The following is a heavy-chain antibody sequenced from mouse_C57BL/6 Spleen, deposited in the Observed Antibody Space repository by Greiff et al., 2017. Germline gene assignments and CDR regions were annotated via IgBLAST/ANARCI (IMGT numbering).Heavy chain of an antibody. D-gene: IGHD1-1*01. V-gene: IGHV1-18*01. Sequence: VQLKQSGPELVKPGASVKIPCKASGYTFTDYNMDWVKQSHGKSLEWIGDINPNNGGTIYNQKFKGKATLTVDKSSSTAYMELRSLTSEDTAVYYCARSWGSSPFAYWGQGTLVTVSA. J-gene: IGHJ3*01. CDR1: GYTFTDYN. CDR3: ARSWGSSPFAY. CDR2: INPNNGGT.